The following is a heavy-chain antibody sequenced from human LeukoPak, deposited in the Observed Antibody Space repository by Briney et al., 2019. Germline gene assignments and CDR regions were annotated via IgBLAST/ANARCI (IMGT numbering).Heavy chain of an antibody. CDR3: AKDRRIAAVGPRRTINSWFDP. V-gene: IGHV3-23*01. CDR1: GFTFSSYA. D-gene: IGHD6-13*01. CDR2: IIGSGGST. Sequence: GGSLRLSCAASGFTFSSYAMSWVRQAPGKGLEWDSAIIGSGGSTYYADSVKGRFTISRDNSKSTLYLQMDSLRAEDTAVYYCAKDRRIAAVGPRRTINSWFDPWGQGTLVTVSS. J-gene: IGHJ5*02.